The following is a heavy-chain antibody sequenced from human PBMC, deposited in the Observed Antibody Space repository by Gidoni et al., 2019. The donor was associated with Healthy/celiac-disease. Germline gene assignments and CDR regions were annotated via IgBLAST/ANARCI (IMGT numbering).Heavy chain of an antibody. CDR2: IYYSGST. V-gene: IGHV4-30-4*01. CDR3: ARVFSSDYGDYVDAFDI. CDR1: GGSISSGDYY. D-gene: IGHD4-17*01. Sequence: QVQLQESGPGLVKPSQTLSLTCTVSGGSISSGDYYWSWIRQPPGKGLEWIGYIYYSGSTYYNPSLKSRVTISVDTSKNQFSLKLSSVTAADTAVYYCARVFSSDYGDYVDAFDIWGQGTMVTVSS. J-gene: IGHJ3*02.